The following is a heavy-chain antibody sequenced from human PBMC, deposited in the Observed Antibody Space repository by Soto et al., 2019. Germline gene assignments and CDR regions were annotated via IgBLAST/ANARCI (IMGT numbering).Heavy chain of an antibody. V-gene: IGHV4-34*01. CDR1: GGSFSGYY. Sequence: SETLSLTCAVYGGSFSGYYWSWIRQPPGKGLEWIGEINHSGSTNYNPSLKSRVTISVDTSKNQFSLKLSSVTAADTAVYYCARGRDYGDYFDYWGQGTLVTVS. CDR3: ARGRDYGDYFDY. CDR2: INHSGST. D-gene: IGHD4-17*01. J-gene: IGHJ4*02.